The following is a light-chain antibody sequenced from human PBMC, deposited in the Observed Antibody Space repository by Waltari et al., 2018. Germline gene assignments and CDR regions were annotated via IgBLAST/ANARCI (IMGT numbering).Light chain of an antibody. CDR3: QQYDIYSRT. CDR1: QTISNW. V-gene: IGKV1-5*03. CDR2: KAS. Sequence: DIQMTQSPSTLSASVGDRVTITCRASQTISNWLAWYQQKPGKAPKLLIYKASTVESGVPSRFSGSGSGTEFTLTISSLQPDDFATYYCQQYDIYSRTFGQGTKVEIK. J-gene: IGKJ1*01.